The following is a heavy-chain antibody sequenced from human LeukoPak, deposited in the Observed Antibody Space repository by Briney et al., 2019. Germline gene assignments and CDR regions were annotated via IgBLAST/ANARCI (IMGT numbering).Heavy chain of an antibody. CDR3: ARAVRGHYYFDY. CDR2: IYYSGST. V-gene: IGHV4-59*01. Sequence: SETLSLTCTGSGGSISSYYWSWIRQPPGKGLEWIGYIYYSGSTNYNPSLKSRVTISVDTSKNQFSLKLSSVTAADTAVYYCARAVRGHYYFDYWGQGTLVTVSS. D-gene: IGHD3/OR15-3a*01. J-gene: IGHJ4*02. CDR1: GGSISSYY.